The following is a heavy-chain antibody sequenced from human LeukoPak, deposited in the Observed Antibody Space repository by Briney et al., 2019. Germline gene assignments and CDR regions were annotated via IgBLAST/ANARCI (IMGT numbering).Heavy chain of an antibody. Sequence: PSETLSLTCAVYGGSFSGYYWSWVRQPPGKGLEWIGELNHSGSTNYNPSLKSRVTISVDTSKNQFSLKLSSVTDADTAVYYCARGQVTRIVVVITKARDYFDYWGQGTLVTVSS. V-gene: IGHV4-34*01. J-gene: IGHJ4*02. CDR2: LNHSGST. CDR3: ARGQVTRIVVVITKARDYFDY. CDR1: GGSFSGYY. D-gene: IGHD3-22*01.